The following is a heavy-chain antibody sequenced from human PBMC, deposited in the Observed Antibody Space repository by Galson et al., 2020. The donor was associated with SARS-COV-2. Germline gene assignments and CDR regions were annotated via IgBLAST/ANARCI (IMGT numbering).Heavy chain of an antibody. CDR2: IRGDGSQK. CDR1: GFTFTGYW. CDR3: AREGYAYDY. Sequence: GGSLRLSCAASGFTFTGYWMSWVRQAPGKGLEWVANIRGDGSQKHYVDSVEGRFTISRDNAESSLFLQMNGLRADDTAVYYCAREGYAYDYWCQGTLVTVSS. J-gene: IGHJ4*02. D-gene: IGHD5-18*01. V-gene: IGHV3-7*03.